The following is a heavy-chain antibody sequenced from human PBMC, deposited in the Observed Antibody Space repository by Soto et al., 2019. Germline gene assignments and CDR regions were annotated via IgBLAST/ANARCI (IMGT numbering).Heavy chain of an antibody. CDR2: IYPGDSDT. D-gene: IGHD2-2*01. CDR1: GYSFTSYW. Sequence: GESLKISCKGSGYSFTSYWIGWVRQMPGKGLEWMGIIYPGDSDTRYSPSFQGQVTISDDKSISTAYLQWSSLKASDTAMYYCARLVRYCSSTSCPNWFDPWGQGTLVTVSS. J-gene: IGHJ5*02. CDR3: ARLVRYCSSTSCPNWFDP. V-gene: IGHV5-51*01.